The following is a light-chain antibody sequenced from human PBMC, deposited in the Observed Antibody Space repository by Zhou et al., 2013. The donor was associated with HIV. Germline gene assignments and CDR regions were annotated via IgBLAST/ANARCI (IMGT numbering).Light chain of an antibody. CDR1: QDISNH. Sequence: RLTQSPSSFSASPGDRVTITCQASQDISNHLNWYQQKPGRAPKVVIYDASHLRTGVPSRFSGRGSATDFSFTITNLQPEDIATYYCQQYDNLPLAFGGGTKVEVK. CDR2: DAS. CDR3: QQYDNLPLA. J-gene: IGKJ4*01. V-gene: IGKV1-33*01.